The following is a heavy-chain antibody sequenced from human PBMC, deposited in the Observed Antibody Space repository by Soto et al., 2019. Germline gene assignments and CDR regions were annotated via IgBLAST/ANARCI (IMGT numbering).Heavy chain of an antibody. CDR1: GFTFISYA. CDR3: AKFSDYVWGSYRSGYFDY. Sequence: GGSLTLACASSGFTFISYAMSWVRQPQGKGREWVSAISSRVGSTYYGDSVKGRFTISRDNSKNTLYLKMKSLRADDTAVYYCAKFSDYVWGSYRSGYFDYWGQGTLVTVSS. V-gene: IGHV3-23*01. D-gene: IGHD3-16*02. CDR2: ISSRVGST. J-gene: IGHJ4*02.